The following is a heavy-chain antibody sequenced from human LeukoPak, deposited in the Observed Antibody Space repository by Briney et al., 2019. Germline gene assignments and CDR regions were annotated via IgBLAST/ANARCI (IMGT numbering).Heavy chain of an antibody. V-gene: IGHV1-18*01. CDR3: ARRKIVYPDC. CDR2: INTYNGNA. J-gene: IGHJ4*02. Sequence: ASVKVSCKASGYTFFSSGISWVRQAPGQGLEWMGWINTYNGNANYAQKLQGRVTMTTDTSTSTAYMELRSLRSDDTAVYYCARRKIVYPDCWGQGTLVTVSS. CDR1: GYTFFSSG. D-gene: IGHD2/OR15-2a*01.